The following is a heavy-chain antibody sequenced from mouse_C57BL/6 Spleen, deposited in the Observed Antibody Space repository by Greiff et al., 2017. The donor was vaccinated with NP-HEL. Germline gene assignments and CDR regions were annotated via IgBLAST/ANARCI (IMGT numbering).Heavy chain of an antibody. CDR2: IYPGDGDT. V-gene: IGHV1-82*01. Sequence: QVQLQQSGPELVKPGASVKISCKASGYAFSSSWMNWVKQRPGKGLEWIGRIYPGDGDTNYNGKFKGKATLTADKSSSTAYMQLSSLTSEDSAVYFCARGDYYGSIPFAYWGQGTLVTVSA. CDR1: GYAFSSSW. D-gene: IGHD1-1*01. J-gene: IGHJ3*01. CDR3: ARGDYYGSIPFAY.